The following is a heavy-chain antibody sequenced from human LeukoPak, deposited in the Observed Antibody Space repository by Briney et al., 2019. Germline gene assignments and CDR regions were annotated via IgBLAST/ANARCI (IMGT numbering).Heavy chain of an antibody. J-gene: IGHJ3*02. D-gene: IGHD6-13*01. Sequence: SETLSLTCAVFGGSFSGYYWSWIRQPPGKGLEWIGYIYYSGSTNYNPSLKSRVTISEDTSKNQFSLKLSSVTAADTAVYYCARGPGYSSSVGAFDIWGQGTMVTVSS. CDR2: IYYSGST. CDR1: GGSFSGYY. CDR3: ARGPGYSSSVGAFDI. V-gene: IGHV4-59*01.